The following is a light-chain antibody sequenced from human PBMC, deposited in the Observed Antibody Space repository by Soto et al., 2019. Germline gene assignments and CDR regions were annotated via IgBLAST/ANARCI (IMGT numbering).Light chain of an antibody. Sequence: DVVMTQSPLSLPVTLGQPASISCRSSQSLVYSDGNIYLSWFQQRPGQSPRRLTYKVSNRDSGVPDRFSGSASGSAVTLTISRVEAEDVAVYYCMQGTHWRVTFGGGTKVEI. CDR2: KVS. J-gene: IGKJ4*01. CDR1: QSLVYSDGNIY. V-gene: IGKV2-30*01. CDR3: MQGTHWRVT.